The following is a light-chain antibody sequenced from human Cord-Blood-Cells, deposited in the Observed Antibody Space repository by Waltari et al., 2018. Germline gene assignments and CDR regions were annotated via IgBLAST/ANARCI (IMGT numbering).Light chain of an antibody. J-gene: IGLJ3*02. CDR2: DVS. V-gene: IGLV2-11*02. CDR1: SSDVGGYNY. CDR3: CSYAGSYTWV. Sequence: QSALTQPRSVSGSPGQSVPIPCTGTSSDVGGYNYVSWYQQPPGKAPKLMIYDVSKRPSGVPDRFSGSKSGNTASLTISGLQAEDEADYYCCSYAGSYTWVFGGGTKLTVL.